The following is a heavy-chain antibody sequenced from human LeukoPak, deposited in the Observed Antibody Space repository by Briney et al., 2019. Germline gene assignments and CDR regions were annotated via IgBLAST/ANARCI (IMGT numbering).Heavy chain of an antibody. V-gene: IGHV4-59*08. CDR1: GGSVSGYY. Sequence: SETLSLTCTVSGGSVSGYYWSWIRQPPGKGLEWIGYIYYNGATLYSPSFKRRLTMSVDTHGNHFSLKLTSVTAADTAVYYCARHDAVPVIRRGFDFWGQGTLVTVSS. CDR2: IYYNGAT. J-gene: IGHJ4*02. CDR3: ARHDAVPVIRRGFDF. D-gene: IGHD2-21*02.